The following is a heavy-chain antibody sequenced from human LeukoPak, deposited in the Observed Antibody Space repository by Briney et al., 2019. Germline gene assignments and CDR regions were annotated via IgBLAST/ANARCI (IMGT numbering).Heavy chain of an antibody. V-gene: IGHV4-31*03. J-gene: IGHJ5*02. CDR1: GGSISSGGYY. CDR2: IYYSGST. Sequence: SETLSLTCTVSGGSISSGGYYWSWIRQHPGAGLEWIGYIYYSGSTYYNPSLKSRVTISVDTSKNQFSLKLSSVTAADTAVYYCARQVGNWFDPWGQGTLVTVSS. CDR3: ARQVGNWFDP.